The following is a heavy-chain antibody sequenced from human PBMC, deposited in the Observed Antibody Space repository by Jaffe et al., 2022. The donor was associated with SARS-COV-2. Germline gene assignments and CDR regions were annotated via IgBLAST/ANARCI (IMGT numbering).Heavy chain of an antibody. D-gene: IGHD4-17*01. CDR1: GFTFSSYG. V-gene: IGHV3-30*18. CDR2: ISYDGSNK. CDR3: ANLHYGTYGMDV. Sequence: QVQLVESGGGVVQPGRSLRLSCAASGFTFSSYGMHWVRQAPGKGLEWVAVISYDGSNKYYADSVKGRFTISRDNSKNTLYLQMNSLRAEDTAVYYCANLHYGTYGMDVWGQGTTVTVSS. J-gene: IGHJ6*02.